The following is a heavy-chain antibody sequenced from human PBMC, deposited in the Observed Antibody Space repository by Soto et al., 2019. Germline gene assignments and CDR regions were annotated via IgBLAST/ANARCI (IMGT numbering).Heavy chain of an antibody. Sequence: GESLKISCKGSGYMFTTYWLAWVRQMPGKGLEWVGSIHGGDSDTRYSPSFQGRVTISADKSISTAYLQWSSLKASDTAMYYCVRGGGTYNHYALDVWGQGTTVTVSS. CDR2: IHGGDSDT. D-gene: IGHD1-1*01. V-gene: IGHV5-51*01. J-gene: IGHJ6*02. CDR3: VRGGGTYNHYALDV. CDR1: GYMFTTYW.